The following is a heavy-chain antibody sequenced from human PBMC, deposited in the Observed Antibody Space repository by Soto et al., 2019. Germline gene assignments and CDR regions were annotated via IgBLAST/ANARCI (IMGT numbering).Heavy chain of an antibody. J-gene: IGHJ5*02. V-gene: IGHV4-34*01. CDR2: INHSGST. Sequence: WETLSLTCAVYGGSFSGYYWSWIRQPPGKGLEWSGEINHSGSTNDNPSLKSRVTISVGPSKNEFSLKLGSVAAADTAVYCCARSFITIFGVAPWFDPWGQATLVTVSS. CDR3: ARSFITIFGVAPWFDP. CDR1: GGSFSGYY. D-gene: IGHD3-3*01.